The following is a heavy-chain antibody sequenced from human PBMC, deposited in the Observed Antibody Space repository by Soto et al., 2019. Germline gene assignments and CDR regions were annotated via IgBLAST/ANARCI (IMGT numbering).Heavy chain of an antibody. CDR2: IKNKANSYTT. J-gene: IGHJ4*02. CDR3: IRVRLGSSPASDY. V-gene: IGHV3-72*01. CDR1: GFTFSDHY. Sequence: EVQLVESGGGLVQPEGSLRLSCAASGFTFSDHYMDWVRQAPGKGLEWVGRIKNKANSYTTAYAAPEKGRSINSREDSKNSLFLPMNGMKPADPAVDYCIRVRLGSSPASDYWGQGIMVTVSS. D-gene: IGHD6-13*01.